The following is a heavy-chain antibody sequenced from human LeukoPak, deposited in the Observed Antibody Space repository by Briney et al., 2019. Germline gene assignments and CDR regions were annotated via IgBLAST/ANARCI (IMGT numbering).Heavy chain of an antibody. D-gene: IGHD3-22*01. CDR2: ISAYNGNT. J-gene: IGHJ4*02. CDR3: ARVYYYDSSGYPCPDY. Sequence: GASVKVSCKASGYTFTSYGISWVRQAPGQGLEWMGWISAYNGNTNYAQKLQGRVTMTTDTSTSTAYMELRSLRSDDTAVYYCARVYYYDSSGYPCPDYWGQGTLVTVSS. CDR1: GYTFTSYG. V-gene: IGHV1-18*01.